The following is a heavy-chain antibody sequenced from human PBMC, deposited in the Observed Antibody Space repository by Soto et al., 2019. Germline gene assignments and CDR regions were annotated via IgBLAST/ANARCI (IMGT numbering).Heavy chain of an antibody. D-gene: IGHD2-2*01. CDR2: IIPIFGTA. J-gene: IGHJ5*02. Sequence: QVQLVQSGAEVKKPGSSVKVSCKASGGTFSSYAISWVRQAPGQGLEWMGGIIPIFGTANYAQKFQGRVTITADKSTSTAYMELSSLRSEDTAVYYCARIIVVVPAAMAGWWFAPWGQGTLVTVSS. CDR3: ARIIVVVPAAMAGWWFAP. CDR1: GGTFSSYA. V-gene: IGHV1-69*06.